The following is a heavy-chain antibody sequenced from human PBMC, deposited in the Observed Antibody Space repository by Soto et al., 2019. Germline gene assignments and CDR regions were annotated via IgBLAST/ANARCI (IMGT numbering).Heavy chain of an antibody. Sequence: PGESLKISCKGSGYSFTSYWISWVRQMPGKGPEWMGRIDPSDSYTNYSPSFQGHVTISADKSISTAYLQWSSLKASDTAMYYCARLRKGIAVAGTAAAFDYWGQGTLVTVSS. J-gene: IGHJ4*02. CDR1: GYSFTSYW. CDR2: IDPSDSYT. V-gene: IGHV5-10-1*01. CDR3: ARLRKGIAVAGTAAAFDY. D-gene: IGHD6-19*01.